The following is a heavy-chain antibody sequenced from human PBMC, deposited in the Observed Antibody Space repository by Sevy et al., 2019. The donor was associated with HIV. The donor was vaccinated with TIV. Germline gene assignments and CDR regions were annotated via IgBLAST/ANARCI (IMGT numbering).Heavy chain of an antibody. D-gene: IGHD3-3*01. CDR2: ISSSSSTI. CDR3: ARDITIFGVVTPIDYGMEV. V-gene: IGHV3-48*01. CDR1: GFTFSSYS. Sequence: GGSLRLSCAASGFTFSSYSMNWVRQAPGKGLEWVSYISSSSSTIYYADSVKGRFTISRDNAKNSLYLQMNSLRAEDTAVYYCARDITIFGVVTPIDYGMEVWGQGTTVTVSS. J-gene: IGHJ6*02.